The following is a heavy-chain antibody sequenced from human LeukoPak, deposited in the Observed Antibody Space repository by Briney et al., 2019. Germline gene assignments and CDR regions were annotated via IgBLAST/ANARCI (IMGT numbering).Heavy chain of an antibody. CDR2: FDVIDAKT. V-gene: IGHV1-24*01. D-gene: IGHD5-18*01. J-gene: IGHJ4*02. CDR1: GSSLTELS. CDR3: AGGRPYSPLDY. Sequence: GASVKVSCTVSGSSLTELSLYWVRQAPGKGLEWMGGFDVIDAKTFYAQKFQGRVTMTEDSSTDTAYMELSSLRSDDTGFYYCAGGRPYSPLDYWGQGTLLTVSS.